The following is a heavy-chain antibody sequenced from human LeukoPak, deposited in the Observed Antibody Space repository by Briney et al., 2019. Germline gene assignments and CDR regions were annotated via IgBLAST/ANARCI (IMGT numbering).Heavy chain of an antibody. CDR2: ISGSGDST. V-gene: IGHV3-23*01. D-gene: IGHD4-11*01. CDR1: GFTFSSYG. CDR3: AKDRSTTPRGSPLDY. Sequence: GGSLRLSCAASGFTFSSYGMSWVRQAPGKGLEWVSVISGSGDSTYYGDSVKGRFTISRDNSKNTLYLQMNSLRAEDTAVHHCAKDRSTTPRGSPLDYWGQGTLVTVSS. J-gene: IGHJ4*02.